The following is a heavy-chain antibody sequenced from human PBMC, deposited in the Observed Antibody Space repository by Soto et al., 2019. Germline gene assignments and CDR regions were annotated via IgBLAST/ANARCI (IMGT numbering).Heavy chain of an antibody. CDR3: AKSGIVVVPAATPFDY. V-gene: IGHV3-23*01. CDR1: GFTFSSYA. CDR2: ISGSGGST. J-gene: IGHJ4*02. D-gene: IGHD2-2*02. Sequence: GGSLRLSCAASGFTFSSYAMSWVRQAPGKGLEWVSAISGSGGSTYYADSVKGRFTISRDNSKNTLYLQMNSLRAEDTAVYYCAKSGIVVVPAATPFDYWGQGTLVTVSS.